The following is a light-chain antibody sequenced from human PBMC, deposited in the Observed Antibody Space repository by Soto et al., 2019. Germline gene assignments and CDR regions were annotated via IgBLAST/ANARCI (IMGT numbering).Light chain of an antibody. V-gene: IGKV2-30*02. CDR2: KVS. CDR3: MQGTHWPPYT. J-gene: IGKJ2*01. Sequence: DVVMTQSPLSLPVTLGQPASISCRSSQSLVHSNGDTFLNWFQQRPGQSPRRLIFKVSNRDSGGPDRFGGSGSGTDFTLKISRVEAEDVAIYYCMQGTHWPPYTFGQGTKLEIK. CDR1: QSLVHSNGDTF.